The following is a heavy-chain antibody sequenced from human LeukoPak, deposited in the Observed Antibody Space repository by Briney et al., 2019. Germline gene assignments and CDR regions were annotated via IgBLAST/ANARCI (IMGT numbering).Heavy chain of an antibody. D-gene: IGHD6-13*01. Sequence: SETLSLTCTVSGGSISSGSYYWSWIRQPAGKGLEWIGRIYTSGSTNYNPSLKSRVTISVDTSKNQFSLKLSSVTAADTAVYYCARRPIAGLTGYYYYYMDVRGKGTTVTVSS. CDR3: ARRPIAGLTGYYYYYMDV. CDR1: GGSISSGSYY. V-gene: IGHV4-61*02. J-gene: IGHJ6*03. CDR2: IYTSGST.